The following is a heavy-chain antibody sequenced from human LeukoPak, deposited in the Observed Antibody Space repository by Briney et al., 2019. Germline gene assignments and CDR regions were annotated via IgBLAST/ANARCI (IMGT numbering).Heavy chain of an antibody. CDR2: IYGSGST. V-gene: IGHV4-38-2*02. CDR3: ARLYCSGGNCYGAFDI. Sequence: SETLSLTCTVSGYSISSGYYWGWIRQPPGKGLESVGSIYGSGSTYYNPSLKSLVTLSVDTFKHQFSLKLSSVTAADTCVYYCARLYCSGGNCYGAFDIWGKGTMVTVSS. D-gene: IGHD2-15*01. CDR1: GYSISSGYY. J-gene: IGHJ3*02.